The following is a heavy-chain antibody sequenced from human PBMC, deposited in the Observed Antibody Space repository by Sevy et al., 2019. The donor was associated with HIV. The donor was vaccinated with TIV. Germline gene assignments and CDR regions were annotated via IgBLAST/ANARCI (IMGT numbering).Heavy chain of an antibody. CDR3: ARAYDFWSGYLPDAFDI. J-gene: IGHJ3*02. D-gene: IGHD3-3*01. CDR1: EFTFSSYW. CDR2: IKQDGSEK. V-gene: IGHV3-7*03. Sequence: GGSLRLSCAASEFTFSSYWMSWVRQAPGKGLEWVANIKQDGSEKYYVDSVKGRFTISRDNAKNSLYLQMNSLRAEDTAVYYCARAYDFWSGYLPDAFDIWGQGTMVTVSS.